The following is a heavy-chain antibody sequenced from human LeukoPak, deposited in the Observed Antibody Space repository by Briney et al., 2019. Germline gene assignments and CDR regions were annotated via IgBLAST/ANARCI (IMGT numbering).Heavy chain of an antibody. CDR1: GYSISRGYY. J-gene: IGHJ6*03. CDR3: ARSYGNYGDYYMDV. D-gene: IGHD4-11*01. Sequence: PSETLSLTCAVSGYSISRGYYWGWIRQPPGKGLEWIGSIYHSGSTYYNPSLKSRVTISVDTSKNQFSLKLSSVTAADTAVYYCARSYGNYGDYYMDVWGKGTTVTVSS. CDR2: IYHSGST. V-gene: IGHV4-38-2*01.